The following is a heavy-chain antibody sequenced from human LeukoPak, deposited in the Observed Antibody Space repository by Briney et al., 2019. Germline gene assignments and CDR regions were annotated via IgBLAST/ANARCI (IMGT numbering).Heavy chain of an antibody. CDR3: ARDSGDYYYGSGSYFDY. CDR1: GGTFISYA. CDR2: IIPILGIA. J-gene: IGHJ4*02. Sequence: SVTVSCMASGGTFISYAISWVRQAPGQGREWMGRIIPILGIANYAQKFQGRVTITTDKSTSTAYMELSSLRSEDTAVYYCARDSGDYYYGSGSYFDYWGQGTLVTVSS. D-gene: IGHD3-10*01. V-gene: IGHV1-69*10.